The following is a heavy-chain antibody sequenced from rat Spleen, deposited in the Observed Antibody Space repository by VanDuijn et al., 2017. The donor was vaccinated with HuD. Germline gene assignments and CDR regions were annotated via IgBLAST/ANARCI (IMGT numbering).Heavy chain of an antibody. CDR1: GFTFSDYY. CDR3: ARWGYSGPHY. V-gene: IGHV5-29*01. Sequence: EVQLVESDGGLVQPGRSLKLSCAASGFTFSDYYMAWVRQAPTKGLEWVATISYAGSSTYYRDSVKGRFTISRDNAKSTLYLQMDSLRSEDTATYYCARWGYSGPHYWGQGVMVTVSS. CDR2: ISYAGSST. J-gene: IGHJ2*01. D-gene: IGHD1-1*01.